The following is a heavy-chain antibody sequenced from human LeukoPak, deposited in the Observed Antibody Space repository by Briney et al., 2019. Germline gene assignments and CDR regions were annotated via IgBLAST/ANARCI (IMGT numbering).Heavy chain of an antibody. CDR2: ISCSGGST. V-gene: IGHV3-23*01. CDR1: GFTFSNYA. Sequence: GGSLRLSCAASGFTFSNYAMSWVRQAPGKGLEWVSAISCSGGSTYYADSVKGRFTISRDNTKNTLYLQMNSLRAEDTAVYYCAKDVDCSSTSCYLFDYWGQGTLVTVSS. J-gene: IGHJ4*02. CDR3: AKDVDCSSTSCYLFDY. D-gene: IGHD2-2*01.